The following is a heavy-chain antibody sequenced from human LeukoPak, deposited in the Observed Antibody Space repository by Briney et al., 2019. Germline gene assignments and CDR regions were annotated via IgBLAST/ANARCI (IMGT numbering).Heavy chain of an antibody. D-gene: IGHD3-9*01. CDR1: GFTFSSYG. CDR2: ISYDGSNK. J-gene: IGHJ4*02. V-gene: IGHV3-30*18. Sequence: GGSLRLSCAASGFTFSSYGMHWVRQAPGKGLEWVAVISYDGSNKYYADSVKGRFTISRDNSKNTLYLQMNSLRAEDTAVYYCAKGTLRYFDWSRFEFDYWGQGTLVTVSS. CDR3: AKGTLRYFDWSRFEFDY.